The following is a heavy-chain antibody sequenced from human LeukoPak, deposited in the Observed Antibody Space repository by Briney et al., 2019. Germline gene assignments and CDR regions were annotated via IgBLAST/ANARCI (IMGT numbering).Heavy chain of an antibody. Sequence: PSETLSLTCTVSGGSISSYYWSWIRQPAGKGLEWIGRIYTSGSTNYNPSLKSRVTISVDTSKNQFSLKLSSVTAADTAVYYCARATFVVVTAVLNYYYMDVWGKGTTVTISS. V-gene: IGHV4-4*07. D-gene: IGHD2-21*02. CDR1: GGSISSYY. CDR3: ARATFVVVTAVLNYYYMDV. CDR2: IYTSGST. J-gene: IGHJ6*03.